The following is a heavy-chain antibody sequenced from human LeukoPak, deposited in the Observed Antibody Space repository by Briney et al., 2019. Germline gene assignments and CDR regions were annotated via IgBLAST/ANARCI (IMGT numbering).Heavy chain of an antibody. V-gene: IGHV1-8*03. CDR1: GYTFTFYD. Sequence: ASVKVSCKASGYTFTFYDIQLVRQAAGQGLEWMGWMNPHSGNTGYAQRFLGRITLTRSTSTSMAYMELTSLKSEDTAVYYCARGRRDVFDIWGQGTTVTVS. J-gene: IGHJ3*02. CDR3: ARGRRDVFDI. CDR2: MNPHSGNT.